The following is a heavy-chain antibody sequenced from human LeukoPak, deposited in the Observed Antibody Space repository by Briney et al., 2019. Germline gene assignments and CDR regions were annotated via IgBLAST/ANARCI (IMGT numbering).Heavy chain of an antibody. Sequence: PGGSLRLSCAASGFTFSTYWMSWVRQAPGKGLEWVASLKQDGSEKYYVDSVKGRFSVSRDNAKNSLYLQMNSLRAEDTAVYYCVREGEGYFDYWGQGTLVTVSS. J-gene: IGHJ4*02. CDR3: VREGEGYFDY. CDR1: GFTFSTYW. CDR2: LKQDGSEK. V-gene: IGHV3-7*04. D-gene: IGHD3-16*01.